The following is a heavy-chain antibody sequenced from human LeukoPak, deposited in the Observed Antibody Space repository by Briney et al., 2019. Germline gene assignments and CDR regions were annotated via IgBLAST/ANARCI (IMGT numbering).Heavy chain of an antibody. D-gene: IGHD5-18*01. V-gene: IGHV4-30-2*01. J-gene: IGHJ4*02. CDR3: ARSIQLWSPPDY. Sequence: SQTLSLTCAVSGGSISSGGYSWSWIRQPPGKGLEWIGEINHSGSTNYNPSLKSRVTISVDTSKNQFSLKLSSVTAADTAVYYCARSIQLWSPPDYWGQGTLVTVSS. CDR1: GGSISSGGYS. CDR2: INHSGST.